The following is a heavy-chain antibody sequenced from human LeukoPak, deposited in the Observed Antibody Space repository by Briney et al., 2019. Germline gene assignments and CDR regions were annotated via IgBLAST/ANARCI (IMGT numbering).Heavy chain of an antibody. CDR3: ARQLAGATTNVDY. CDR1: GGSISSSSYY. D-gene: IGHD1-26*01. Sequence: SETLSLTCTVSGGSISSSSYYWGWIRQPPGKGLEWIGSIYYSGSSYYNPSVKSRVTISLDTSKTQFSLKLSSVTAADTAVYYCARQLAGATTNVDYWGQGTLVTVSS. CDR2: IYYSGSS. V-gene: IGHV4-39*01. J-gene: IGHJ4*02.